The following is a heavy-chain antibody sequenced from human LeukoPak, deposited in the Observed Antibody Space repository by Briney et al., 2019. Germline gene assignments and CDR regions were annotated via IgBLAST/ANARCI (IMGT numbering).Heavy chain of an antibody. CDR3: ARAYSSSWYFNWFDP. Sequence: SETLSLTCTVSGYSISSGYYWAWIRQPPGKGLEWIGNIYHTGSTYYNPSLKSRVTISVDTSKNQFSLKLSSVTAADTAVYYCARAYSSSWYFNWFDPWGQGTLVTVSS. CDR2: IYHTGST. CDR1: GYSISSGYY. J-gene: IGHJ5*02. V-gene: IGHV4-38-2*02. D-gene: IGHD6-13*01.